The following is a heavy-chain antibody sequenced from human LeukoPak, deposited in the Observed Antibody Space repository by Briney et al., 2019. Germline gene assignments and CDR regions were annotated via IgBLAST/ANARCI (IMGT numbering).Heavy chain of an antibody. V-gene: IGHV3-30*02. J-gene: IGHJ4*02. Sequence: GESLKISCAASGFNFSSYGMHWVLQAPGKGLEWVAFIRYDGSNKYYADSVKGRFTISRDNSKNTLYLQMNSLRAEDTAVYYCAKDPELTMVRGLPPHWGQGTLVTVSS. CDR3: AKDPELTMVRGLPPH. CDR2: IRYDGSNK. CDR1: GFNFSSYG. D-gene: IGHD3-10*01.